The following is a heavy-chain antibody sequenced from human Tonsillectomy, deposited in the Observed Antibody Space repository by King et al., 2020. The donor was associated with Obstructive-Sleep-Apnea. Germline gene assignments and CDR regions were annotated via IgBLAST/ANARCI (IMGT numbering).Heavy chain of an antibody. CDR3: TREVLYYDYVWGSYRTNDY. CDR2: IRSKANSYAT. J-gene: IGHJ4*02. CDR1: GFTFSGPA. D-gene: IGHD3-16*02. V-gene: IGHV3-73*01. Sequence: VQLVQSGGGLVQPGGSLKLSCAASGFTFSGPAMHWVRQASGKGLEWVGRIRSKANSYATAYAASVKGRFTISRDDSKNTAYLQMNSLKTEDTAVYYCTREVLYYDYVWGSYRTNDYWGQGTLVTVSS.